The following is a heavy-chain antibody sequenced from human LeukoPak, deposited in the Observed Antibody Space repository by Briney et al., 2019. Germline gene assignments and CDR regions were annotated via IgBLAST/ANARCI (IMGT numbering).Heavy chain of an antibody. CDR1: GGSISSGDYC. J-gene: IGHJ1*01. Sequence: SETLSLTCTVSGGSISSGDYCWSWIRQPPGKGLEWIGYIYYSGSTYYNPSLKSRVTISVYTSKNQFSLKLSSVTAADTAVYYCARVRFSDYLGEYFQHWGQGTLVTVSS. D-gene: IGHD3/OR15-3a*01. CDR3: ARVRFSDYLGEYFQH. CDR2: IYYSGST. V-gene: IGHV4-30-4*01.